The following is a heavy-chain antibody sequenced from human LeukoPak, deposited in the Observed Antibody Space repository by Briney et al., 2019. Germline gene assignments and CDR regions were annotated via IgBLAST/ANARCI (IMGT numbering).Heavy chain of an antibody. CDR2: ISYDGSNK. V-gene: IGHV3-30*18. CDR1: GFTFSSYG. D-gene: IGHD6-19*01. CDR3: AKTAVAGTLDY. Sequence: GGSLRLSCAASGFTFSSYGMHWVRQAPGRGLEWVAVISYDGSNKYYADSVKGRFTISRDNSKNTLYLQMNSLRAEDKAVYYCAKTAVAGTLDYWGQGTLVTVSS. J-gene: IGHJ4*02.